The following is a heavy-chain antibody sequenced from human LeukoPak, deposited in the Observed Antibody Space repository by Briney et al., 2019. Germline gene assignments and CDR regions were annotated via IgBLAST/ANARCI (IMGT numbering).Heavy chain of an antibody. V-gene: IGHV1-18*01. D-gene: IGHD1-14*01. Sequence: SVKVPCKASGYTFTAYGFTWVRQAPGQGLEWMGWISTYSDNANYAQNLQGRVTMTTDTSTTTAYMELRSLRSDDTAVYYCARTTAWARTKFNYWGQGTLVTVSS. J-gene: IGHJ4*02. CDR1: GYTFTAYG. CDR2: ISTYSDNA. CDR3: ARTTAWARTKFNY.